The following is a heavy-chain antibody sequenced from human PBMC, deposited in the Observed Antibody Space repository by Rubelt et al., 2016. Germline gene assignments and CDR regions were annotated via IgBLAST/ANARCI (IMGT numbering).Heavy chain of an antibody. V-gene: IGHV3-33*01. J-gene: IGHJ3*02. CDR3: ARGIQNDAFDI. CDR1: GFTFSSYG. CDR2: IWYDGINK. Sequence: QVQLVESGGGVVQPGRSLRLSCAASGFTFSSYGMHWVRQAPGKGLEWVAVIWYDGINKYYVYPVKGRFTISRYNSKNTLYLQMNSLRAEDTAVYYCARGIQNDAFDIWGQGTLVTVSS.